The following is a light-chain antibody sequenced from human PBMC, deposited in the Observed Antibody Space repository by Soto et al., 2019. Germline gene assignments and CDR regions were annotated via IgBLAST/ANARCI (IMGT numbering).Light chain of an antibody. Sequence: EIVMTQSPATLSVSPGEGFTLSCRASQTVPSRIAWYQQKPGQAPRLLIHGATTRATGIPARFSGSGSGTEFTLTISSLQSEDFAVYYCQQYNNWPRTFGQGTKVDIK. J-gene: IGKJ1*01. CDR2: GAT. CDR1: QTVPSR. V-gene: IGKV3-15*01. CDR3: QQYNNWPRT.